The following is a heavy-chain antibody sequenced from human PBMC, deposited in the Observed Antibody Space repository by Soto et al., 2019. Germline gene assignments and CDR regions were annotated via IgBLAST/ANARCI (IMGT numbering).Heavy chain of an antibody. V-gene: IGHV4-39*01. CDR2: IYYSGST. CDR1: GGSISSSSYY. J-gene: IGHJ6*03. CDR3: ARRGSGDTHYYYYYMDV. Sequence: SETLSLTCTVSGGSISSSSYYWGWIRQPPGKGLEWIGSIYYSGSTYYNPSLKSRVTISVDTSKNQFSLKLSSVTAADTAVYYCARRGSGDTHYYYYYMDVWGKGTTVTVSS. D-gene: IGHD3-10*01.